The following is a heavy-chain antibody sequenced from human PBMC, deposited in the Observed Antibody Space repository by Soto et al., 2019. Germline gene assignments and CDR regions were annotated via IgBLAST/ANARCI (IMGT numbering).Heavy chain of an antibody. V-gene: IGHV1-3*01. J-gene: IGHJ4*02. CDR2: INAGNGNT. D-gene: IGHD6-19*01. Sequence: ASVKVSCKASGYTFTSYAMQWVRQAPGQRLEWMGWINAGNGNTKYSQKFQGRVTITTDTSASTDYMELSSLRSEDTAVYYCARDLGGWTDYWGQGTLVTVSS. CDR3: ARDLGGWTDY. CDR1: GYTFTSYA.